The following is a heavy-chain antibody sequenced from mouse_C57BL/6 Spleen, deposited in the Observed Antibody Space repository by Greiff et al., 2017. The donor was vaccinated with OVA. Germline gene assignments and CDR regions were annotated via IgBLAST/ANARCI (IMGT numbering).Heavy chain of an antibody. J-gene: IGHJ1*03. CDR1: GYTFTSYG. V-gene: IGHV1-81*01. CDR3: ARAITTVVRRYFDV. CDR2: IYPRSGNT. Sequence: QVQLQQSGAELARPGASVKLSCKASGYTFTSYGISWVKRRTGQGLEWIGEIYPRSGNTYYNEKFKGKATLTADKSSSTAYMELRSLTSEDSAVYFCARAITTVVRRYFDVWGTGTTVTVSS. D-gene: IGHD1-1*01.